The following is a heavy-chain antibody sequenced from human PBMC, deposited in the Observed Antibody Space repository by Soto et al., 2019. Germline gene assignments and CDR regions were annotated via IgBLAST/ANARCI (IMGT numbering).Heavy chain of an antibody. D-gene: IGHD6-19*01. CDR1: GGSISSGDYY. CDR2: ISYTGNT. J-gene: IGHJ3*02. V-gene: IGHV4-30-4*01. CDR3: ARGQIFYVAGGSGWSAFDI. Sequence: QVQLQESGPGLVKPSQTLSLTCTVSGGSISSGDYYWSWIRQPPGKGLEWIGYISYTGNTYYNPSLKSRVTISVHMSKNHLSLNLTSVTAADTAVYYCARGQIFYVAGGSGWSAFDIWGQGTLVTVSS.